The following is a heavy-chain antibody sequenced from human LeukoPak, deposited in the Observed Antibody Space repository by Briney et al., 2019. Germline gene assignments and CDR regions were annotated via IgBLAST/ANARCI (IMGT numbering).Heavy chain of an antibody. CDR1: GFTFSSYT. D-gene: IGHD3-3*01. V-gene: IGHV3-74*01. CDR3: AREYDFWSGYPSHFDY. Sequence: GGSLRLSCAASGFTFSSYTMHWVRQAPGKGLVWVSRSNSDGSNTNYAESVKGRFTISRDNAKNTVYLQMNSLRAEDTAVYFCAREYDFWSGYPSHFDYWGQGTLVTVSS. J-gene: IGHJ4*02. CDR2: SNSDGSNT.